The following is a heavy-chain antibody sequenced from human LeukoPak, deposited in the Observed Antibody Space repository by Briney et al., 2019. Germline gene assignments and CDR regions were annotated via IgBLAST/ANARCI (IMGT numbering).Heavy chain of an antibody. J-gene: IGHJ5*02. CDR2: INHSGST. V-gene: IGHV4-39*07. CDR1: GGSISTTTYY. D-gene: IGHD3-3*01. Sequence: SETLSLTCSVSGGSISTTTYYWGWIRQPPGKGLEWIGEINHSGSTNYNSSLKSRVTISVDTSKNQFSLKLSSVTAADTAVYYCARVRRPNLRFLEWLLLNGSWFDPWGQGTLVTVSS. CDR3: ARVRRPNLRFLEWLLLNGSWFDP.